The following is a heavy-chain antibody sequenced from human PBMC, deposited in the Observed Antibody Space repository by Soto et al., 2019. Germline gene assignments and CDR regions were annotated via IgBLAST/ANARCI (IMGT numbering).Heavy chain of an antibody. CDR2: ISAYNGNT. D-gene: IGHD3-10*01. Sequence: ASVKVSCKASGYTFTSYGISWVRQAPGQGLEWMGWISAYNGNTNYAQKLQGRVTMTTDTSTSTAYMELRSLRSDDTAVYYCARGIQYYYASGIDLENWFDTWGQGTLVSVSS. CDR3: ARGIQYYYASGIDLENWFDT. V-gene: IGHV1-18*04. J-gene: IGHJ5*02. CDR1: GYTFTSYG.